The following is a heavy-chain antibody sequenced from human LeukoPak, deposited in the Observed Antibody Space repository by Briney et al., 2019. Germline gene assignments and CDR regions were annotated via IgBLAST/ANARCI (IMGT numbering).Heavy chain of an antibody. Sequence: ASVKVSCKASGYTFTTYGLSWVRQAPGQGLEWLGWISTYDDNIKYAQSLQGRLTLTIDTSTSTAYMELRSLTSDDTAVYYCARGYCSGGSCYSYYYYNYMDVWGKGTTVTVSS. J-gene: IGHJ6*03. CDR3: ARGYCSGGSCYSYYYYNYMDV. CDR1: GYTFTTYG. V-gene: IGHV1-18*01. D-gene: IGHD2-15*01. CDR2: ISTYDDNI.